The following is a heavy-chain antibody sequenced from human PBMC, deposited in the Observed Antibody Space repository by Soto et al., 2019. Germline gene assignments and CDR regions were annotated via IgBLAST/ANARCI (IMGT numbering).Heavy chain of an antibody. CDR3: AKPHLEADGISPWFDP. CDR1: GFTFSSYA. Sequence: GGSLRLSCAASGFTFSSYAMSWVRQAPGKGLEWVSAISGSGGSTYYADSVKGRFTISRDNSKNTLYLQMNSLRAEDTAVYYCAKPHLEADGISPWFDPWGQGTLVTVSS. V-gene: IGHV3-23*01. D-gene: IGHD6-13*01. J-gene: IGHJ5*02. CDR2: ISGSGGST.